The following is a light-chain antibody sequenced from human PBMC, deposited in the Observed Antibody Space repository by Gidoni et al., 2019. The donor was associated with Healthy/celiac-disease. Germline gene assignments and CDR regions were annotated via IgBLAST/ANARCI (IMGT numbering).Light chain of an antibody. CDR1: SSDVGGYTY. J-gene: IGLJ2*01. Sequence: QSALTQPASVSGSPGPSVTIACTGTSSDVGGYTYVSWYHQHPGQAPKLMIYAVSNRPSGVSNRFSGSKSGNTASLTISGLQAEDEADYYCSSYTSSSTPYVVFGGGTKLTVL. V-gene: IGLV2-14*01. CDR2: AVS. CDR3: SSYTSSSTPYVV.